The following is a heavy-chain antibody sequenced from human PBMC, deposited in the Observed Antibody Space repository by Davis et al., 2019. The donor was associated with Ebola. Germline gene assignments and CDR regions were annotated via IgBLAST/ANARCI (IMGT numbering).Heavy chain of an antibody. J-gene: IGHJ3*02. CDR3: ARDGAVYCSSTSCYSAFDI. V-gene: IGHV3-30-3*01. Sequence: PGGSLRLSCAASGFTFSSYAMHWVRQAPGKGLEWVAVISYDGSNKYYADSVKGRFTISRDNSKNTLYLQMNSLRAEDTAVYYCARDGAVYCSSTSCYSAFDIWGQRTMVTVSS. D-gene: IGHD2-2*02. CDR1: GFTFSSYA. CDR2: ISYDGSNK.